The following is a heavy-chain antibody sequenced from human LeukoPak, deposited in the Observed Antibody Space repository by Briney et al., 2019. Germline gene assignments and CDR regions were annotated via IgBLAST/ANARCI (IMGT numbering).Heavy chain of an antibody. CDR3: ARIFGYSSIYYFEY. CDR2: ITGNGGST. D-gene: IGHD6-13*01. CDR1: GITFSSYA. Sequence: GSLRLSCAASGITFSSYAMSWIRQAPGKGLECISLITGNGGSTYYADSVKGRFTLSRDNAKNSLYLQMNSLRAEDTAVYYCARIFGYSSIYYFEYWGQGTLVTVSS. J-gene: IGHJ4*02. V-gene: IGHV3-23*01.